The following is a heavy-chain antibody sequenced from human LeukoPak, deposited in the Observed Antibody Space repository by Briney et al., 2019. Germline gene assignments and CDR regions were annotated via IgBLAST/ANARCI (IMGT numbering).Heavy chain of an antibody. D-gene: IGHD3-3*01. Sequence: GESLKISCQGSGYSFTNYWIGWVRQMPGKGLEWMGIIYPGDSQNRYSPSFEGQITISVGKSNNTAYLQWSRLKASDTAIYYCARLEGVVPPASFDYWGQGTLVTVSS. CDR3: ARLEGVVPPASFDY. J-gene: IGHJ4*02. V-gene: IGHV5-51*01. CDR1: GYSFTNYW. CDR2: IYPGDSQN.